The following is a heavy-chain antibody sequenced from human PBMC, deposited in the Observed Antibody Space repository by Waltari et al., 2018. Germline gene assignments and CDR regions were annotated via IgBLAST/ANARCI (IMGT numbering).Heavy chain of an antibody. V-gene: IGHV4-34*01. CDR2: NDHSGRN. Sequence: QVQLQQWGAGLLKPSETLSLTCAVYGGSFSGYYSSWMPEPPGKGLEWSGENDHSGRNNHNPSLKGRVTIAIATTKNQFSLRLRSATAADTAVYYCASPSAIAARAGGYCDYWGQGTLVTVSS. CDR3: ASPSAIAARAGGYCDY. CDR1: GGSFSGYY. D-gene: IGHD6-6*01. J-gene: IGHJ4*02.